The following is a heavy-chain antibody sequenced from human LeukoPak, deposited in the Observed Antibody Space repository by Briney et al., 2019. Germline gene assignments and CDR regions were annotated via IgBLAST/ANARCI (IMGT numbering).Heavy chain of an antibody. J-gene: IGHJ4*02. V-gene: IGHV3-23*01. CDR1: GFTFSSYA. Sequence: GGSLRLSCAASGFTFSSYAMSWVRQAPGKGLEWVSAISGSGGSTYYADSVKGRFTISRDNSKNTLYLQMNSLRAEDTAVYYCAREQLVEGAPSVDYWGQGLQVTVSS. CDR2: ISGSGGST. D-gene: IGHD6-6*01. CDR3: AREQLVEGAPSVDY.